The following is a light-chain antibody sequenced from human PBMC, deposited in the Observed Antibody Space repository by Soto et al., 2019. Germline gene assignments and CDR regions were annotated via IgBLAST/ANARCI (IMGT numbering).Light chain of an antibody. V-gene: IGKV3-20*01. J-gene: IGKJ3*01. CDR2: GAS. CDR1: QSVRSSY. CDR3: EQYVYSPL. Sequence: ELVLTQSPGTQSLSPGERATLSCRASQSVRSSYSAWYQQKPGQAPRLLIYGASISATGIPDRFGGSGSGSDFTLTIGILEPEDFAVYYCEQYVYSPLFGPGEKVD.